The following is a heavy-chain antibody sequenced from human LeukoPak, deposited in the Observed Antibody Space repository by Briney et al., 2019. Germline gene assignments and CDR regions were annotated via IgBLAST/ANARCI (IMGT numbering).Heavy chain of an antibody. V-gene: IGHV4-39*01. CDR3: ARGYYFDY. Sequence: KTSDTLSLTCTVSGGSISSSSYYWGWIRQPPGKGLEWIGSIYYSGSTYYNPSLKSRVTISVDTSKNQFSLKLSSVTAADTAVYYCARGYYFDYWGQGTLVTVSS. CDR1: GGSISSSSYY. J-gene: IGHJ4*02. CDR2: IYYSGST.